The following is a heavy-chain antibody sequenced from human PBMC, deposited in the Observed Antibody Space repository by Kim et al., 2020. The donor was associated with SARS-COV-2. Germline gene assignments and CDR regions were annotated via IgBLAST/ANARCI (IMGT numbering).Heavy chain of an antibody. CDR3: ARASSLGSGWSYYYY. CDR1: GFTFSDYY. J-gene: IGHJ6*03. V-gene: IGHV3-11*01. D-gene: IGHD6-19*01. Sequence: GGSLRLSCAASGFTFSDYYMTWIRQAPGKGLEWVSYISSSSSGSTIYYADSVKGRFTISRDNAKNSLYLQMNSLRAEDTAVYYCARASSLGSGWSYYYY. CDR2: ISSSSSGSTI.